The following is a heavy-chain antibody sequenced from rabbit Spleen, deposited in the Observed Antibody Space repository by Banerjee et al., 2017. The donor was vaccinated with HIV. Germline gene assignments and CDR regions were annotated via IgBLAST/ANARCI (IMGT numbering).Heavy chain of an antibody. CDR2: IDSGSSGDT. D-gene: IGHD3-1*01. CDR3: ARDSYKSDGYIGPDLSL. Sequence: QSLEESGGDLVKPGASLTLTCTASGFSFSSRYYICWVRQAPGKGLEWIACIDSGSSGDTYCASWVNGRFTISRNPNQNTVTLQMTSLTAADTATYLCARDSYKSDGYIGPDLSLWGPGTLVTVS. V-gene: IGHV1S40*01. CDR1: GFSFSSRYY. J-gene: IGHJ4*01.